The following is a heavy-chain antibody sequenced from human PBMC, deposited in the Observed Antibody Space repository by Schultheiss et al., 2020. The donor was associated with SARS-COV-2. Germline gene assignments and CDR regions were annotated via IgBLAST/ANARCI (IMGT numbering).Heavy chain of an antibody. V-gene: IGHV5-10-1*01. CDR1: GYRFTNYW. D-gene: IGHD6-19*01. Sequence: GESLKISCQGSGYRFTNYWISWVRQMPGKGLEWMGKIDPSDSETNYSPSFQGHVTISVDRSISTAYLQWTSLEASDTAMYYCARQTAVAGTFWPIDYWGQGTLVTVSS. CDR3: ARQTAVAGTFWPIDY. CDR2: IDPSDSET. J-gene: IGHJ4*02.